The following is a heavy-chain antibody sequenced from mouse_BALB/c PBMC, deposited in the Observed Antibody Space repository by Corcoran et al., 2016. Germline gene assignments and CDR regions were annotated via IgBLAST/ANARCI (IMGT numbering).Heavy chain of an antibody. CDR2: IDPANGNT. Sequence: EVQLQQSGAELVKPGASVKLSCTASGFNIKDTYMHWVKQRPEQGLEWIGRIDPANGNTKYDPKFQGKATITADTSSNTAYLQLSSLTSEDTAVDYCASRDYGNYLAWFAYWGQGTLVTVSA. CDR3: ASRDYGNYLAWFAY. J-gene: IGHJ3*01. V-gene: IGHV14-3*02. D-gene: IGHD2-1*01. CDR1: GFNIKDTY.